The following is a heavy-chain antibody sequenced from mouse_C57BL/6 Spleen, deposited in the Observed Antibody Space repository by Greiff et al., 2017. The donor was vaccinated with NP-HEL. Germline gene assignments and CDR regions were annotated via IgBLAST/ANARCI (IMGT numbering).Heavy chain of an antibody. J-gene: IGHJ4*01. CDR2: IYPGVGDT. D-gene: IGHD1-1*02. CDR1: GYAFSSYW. Sequence: QVQLQQSGAELVKPGASVKISCKASGYAFSSYWMTWVKQRPGKGLEWIGQIYPGVGDTNYNGKFKGKATLTADKSSSTAYMQLSSLTSECSAVYFCAIYYYSGGSYYAMDYWGQGPSVTVSS. V-gene: IGHV1-80*01. CDR3: AIYYYSGGSYYAMDY.